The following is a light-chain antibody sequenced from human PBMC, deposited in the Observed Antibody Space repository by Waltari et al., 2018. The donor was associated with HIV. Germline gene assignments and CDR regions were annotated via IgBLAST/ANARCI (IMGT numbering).Light chain of an antibody. CDR1: QSVNSNY. CDR2: GAS. V-gene: IGKV3-20*01. Sequence: EIVLTQSPGTVSLSPGERATVSCRASQSVNSNYVAWYQQKPGQAPMLLIYGASTRATGIPNRFSGSGSGTDFTLNISRLEPEDSAVYYCQQYGSSPRTFGRGTKVEI. J-gene: IGKJ1*01. CDR3: QQYGSSPRT.